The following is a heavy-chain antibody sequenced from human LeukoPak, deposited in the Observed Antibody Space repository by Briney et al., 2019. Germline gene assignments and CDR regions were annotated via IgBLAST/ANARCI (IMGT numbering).Heavy chain of an antibody. V-gene: IGHV3-30*18. Sequence: GRSLRLSCAASGFTFSSYGMHWVRQAPGKGLEWVAVISYDGSNKYYADSVKGRFTISRDNSKNTLYLQMNSLRAEDTAVYYCAKDLPLEQQLVRGDYWGQGTLVTVSS. CDR1: GFTFSSYG. CDR3: AKDLPLEQQLVRGDY. CDR2: ISYDGSNK. D-gene: IGHD6-13*01. J-gene: IGHJ4*02.